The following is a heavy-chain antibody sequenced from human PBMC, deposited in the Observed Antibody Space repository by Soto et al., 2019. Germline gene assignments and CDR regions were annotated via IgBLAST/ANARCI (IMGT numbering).Heavy chain of an antibody. CDR3: ARDVGLDSDDFFAY. Sequence: PGVSLRLSCTASGFTFTSYGMGWVRQAPGKGLQWVSTIRGDGGQTHYTDSVKGRFSISRDNSKNTVYLQMDSLRAEDTAMYFCARDVGLDSDDFFAYWGQGTQVTVS. CDR1: GFTFTSYG. CDR2: IRGDGGQT. J-gene: IGHJ4*02. V-gene: IGHV3-23*01. D-gene: IGHD3-9*01.